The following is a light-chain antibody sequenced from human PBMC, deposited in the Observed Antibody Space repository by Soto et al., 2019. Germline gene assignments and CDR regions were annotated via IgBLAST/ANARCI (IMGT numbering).Light chain of an antibody. CDR1: QSVSSSY. V-gene: IGKV3-20*01. CDR3: QQYGSSPYT. CDR2: GAS. J-gene: IGKJ2*01. Sequence: EIVLTQSPGTLSLSPGERATLSCRASQSVSSSYLAWYQQKPGQAPRLLIYGASSRATGIPDRFSGSGSGTDFPLTISRLEPDDFGVYYCQQYGSSPYTFGQGTKLEIK.